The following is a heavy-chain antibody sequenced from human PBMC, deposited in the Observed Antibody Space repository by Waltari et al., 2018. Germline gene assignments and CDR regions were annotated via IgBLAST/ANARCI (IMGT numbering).Heavy chain of an antibody. CDR1: GGTFSSYA. V-gene: IGHV1-69*13. D-gene: IGHD6-19*01. J-gene: IGHJ4*02. CDR3: ARDPLPTAVAEEGGYFDY. CDR2: IIPIFGTA. Sequence: QVQLVQSGAEVKKPGSSVKVSCKASGGTFSSYAISWVRQAPGQGLEWMGGIIPIFGTANYAQKFQGRVTITADESTSTAYMELSSLRSEDTAVYYCARDPLPTAVAEEGGYFDYWGQGTLVTISS.